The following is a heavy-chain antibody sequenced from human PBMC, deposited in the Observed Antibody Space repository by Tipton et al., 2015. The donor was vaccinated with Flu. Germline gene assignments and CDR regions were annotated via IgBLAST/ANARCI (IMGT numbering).Heavy chain of an antibody. V-gene: IGHV3-23*01. CDR3: ANRYLNDRGDFAAIQYFDW. Sequence: SLRLSCEASGFTFSSYAMSWVRQAPGKGLEWVSGISSSGGSTYYAVSVKGRFTISRDNSKNTLYLQMNNLRADDTAVYFCANRYLNDRGDFAAIQYFDWWGQGTLVTVSS. CDR2: ISSSGGST. J-gene: IGHJ4*02. CDR1: GFTFSSYA. D-gene: IGHD2-21*02.